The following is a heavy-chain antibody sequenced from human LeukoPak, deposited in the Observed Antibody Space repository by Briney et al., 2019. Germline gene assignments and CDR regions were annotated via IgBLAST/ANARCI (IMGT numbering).Heavy chain of an antibody. CDR3: ARELLNYNPAGY. V-gene: IGHV4-38-2*02. D-gene: IGHD3-10*01. Sequence: KYSETLSLTCTVSGDSISSGSHWGWLRQPPGTGLEWIGCISHSGTTYYNPSFKSRVAISVDTSKKHFSLNLNSVTAADTAVYYCARELLNYNPAGYWGQGTLVTVSS. J-gene: IGHJ4*02. CDR1: GDSISSGSH. CDR2: ISHSGTT.